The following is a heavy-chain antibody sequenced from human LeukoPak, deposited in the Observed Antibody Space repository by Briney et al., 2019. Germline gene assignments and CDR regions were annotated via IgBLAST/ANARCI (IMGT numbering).Heavy chain of an antibody. J-gene: IGHJ4*02. V-gene: IGHV3-74*01. CDR2: IKSDGSST. CDR3: AREFKYYSGFDY. Sequence: GGSLRLSFVASGFTLSSYWMHWVRQAPGKGLVWVSRIKSDGSSTSYADSVKGRFTISRDNAKNTVYLQMNSLRAEDTAVYYCAREFKYYSGFDYWGQGTLVTVSS. D-gene: IGHD2-15*01. CDR1: GFTLSSYW.